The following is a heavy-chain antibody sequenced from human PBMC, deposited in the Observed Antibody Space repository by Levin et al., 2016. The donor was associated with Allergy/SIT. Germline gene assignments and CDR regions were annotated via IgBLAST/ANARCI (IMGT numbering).Heavy chain of an antibody. D-gene: IGHD6-13*01. CDR2: IYPGDSDT. Sequence: VRQMPGKGLEWMGIIYPGDSDTRYSPSFQGQVTISADKSISTAYLQWSSLKASDTAMYYCALIPVPGIAAAGPFDYWGQGTLVTVSS. J-gene: IGHJ4*02. CDR3: ALIPVPGIAAAGPFDY. V-gene: IGHV5-51*01.